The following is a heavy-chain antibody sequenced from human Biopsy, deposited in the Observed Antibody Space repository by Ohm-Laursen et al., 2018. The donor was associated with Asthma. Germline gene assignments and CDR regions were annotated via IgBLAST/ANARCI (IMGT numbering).Heavy chain of an antibody. CDR2: MSFDGRQT. V-gene: IGHV3-33*05. CDR3: ARISICRTTTCYSYFSYSMDV. Sequence: SLRLSCAASGFTFGNFWMSWGRQTPGKGLEWVAVMSFDGRQTYYADSVKGRFTISRDNSKNTLYLQMNSLRAEDTAVYYCARISICRTTTCYSYFSYSMDVWGQGTTVTASS. CDR1: GFTFGNFW. D-gene: IGHD2-2*01. J-gene: IGHJ6*02.